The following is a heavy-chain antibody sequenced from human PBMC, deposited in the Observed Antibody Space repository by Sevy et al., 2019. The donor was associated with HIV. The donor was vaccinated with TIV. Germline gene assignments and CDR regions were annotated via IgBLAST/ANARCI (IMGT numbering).Heavy chain of an antibody. J-gene: IGHJ4*02. Sequence: GSLRLSCAASGFTFSSYSMNWVRQAPGKGLEWVSYISSSSSTIYYADSVKGRFTISRDNAKNSLYLQMNSLRAEDTAVYYCARAQLWFGELLYYFDYWGQGTLVTVSS. CDR3: ARAQLWFGELLYYFDY. D-gene: IGHD3-10*01. CDR1: GFTFSSYS. V-gene: IGHV3-48*01. CDR2: ISSSSSTI.